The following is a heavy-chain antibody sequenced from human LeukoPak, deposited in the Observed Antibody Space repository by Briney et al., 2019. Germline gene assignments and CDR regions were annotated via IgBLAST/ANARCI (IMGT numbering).Heavy chain of an antibody. J-gene: IGHJ6*03. V-gene: IGHV4-39*07. CDR1: GGSISSSSYY. CDR2: IYTSGST. CDR3: ARGSGSYFYYYMDV. D-gene: IGHD1-26*01. Sequence: SETLSLTCTVSGGSISSSSYYWGWIRQPPGKGLEWIGRIYTSGSTNYNPSLKSRVTMSVDTSKNQFSLKLSSVTAADTAVYYCARGSGSYFYYYMDVWGKGTTVTVSS.